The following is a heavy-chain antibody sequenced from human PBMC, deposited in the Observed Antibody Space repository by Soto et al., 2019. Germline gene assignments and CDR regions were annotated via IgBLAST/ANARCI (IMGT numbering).Heavy chain of an antibody. CDR2: IYHSGST. J-gene: IGHJ5*02. CDR1: GYSISSGYY. D-gene: IGHD6-13*01. Sequence: PSKTLSLTCAVSGYSISSGYYWGWIRQPPGKGLEWIGSIYHSGSTYYNPSLKSRVTISVDTSKNQFSLKLSSVTAADTAVYYCARDLTSYGSSSWYIWFDPWGQGTLVTVSS. CDR3: ARDLTSYGSSSWYIWFDP. V-gene: IGHV4-38-2*02.